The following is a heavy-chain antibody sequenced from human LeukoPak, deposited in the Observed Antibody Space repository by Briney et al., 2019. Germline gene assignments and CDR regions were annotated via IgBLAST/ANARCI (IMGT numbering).Heavy chain of an antibody. V-gene: IGHV1-69*01. Sequence: GASVKVSCKASGGTFSSYAISWVRQAPGQGPEWMGGIIPIFGTANYAQKLQGRVTITADESTSTAYMELSSLRSEDTAVYYCARTEHIVVVTAIQNWFDPWGQGTLVTVSS. J-gene: IGHJ5*02. D-gene: IGHD2-21*02. CDR1: GGTFSSYA. CDR3: ARTEHIVVVTAIQNWFDP. CDR2: IIPIFGTA.